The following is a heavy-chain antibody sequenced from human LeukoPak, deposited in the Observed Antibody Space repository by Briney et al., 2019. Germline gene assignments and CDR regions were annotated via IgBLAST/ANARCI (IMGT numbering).Heavy chain of an antibody. Sequence: QPGGSLRLSCTASGFSFSSYSMNWVRQAPGKGLEWVAYIAYTNTIHYADSVRGRLAISRDNAKNSLYLQLNSLRAEDSAVYYCARDPHALDFWGQGTLVTVSS. CDR1: GFSFSSYS. CDR2: IAYTNTI. CDR3: ARDPHALDF. J-gene: IGHJ4*02. V-gene: IGHV3-48*01.